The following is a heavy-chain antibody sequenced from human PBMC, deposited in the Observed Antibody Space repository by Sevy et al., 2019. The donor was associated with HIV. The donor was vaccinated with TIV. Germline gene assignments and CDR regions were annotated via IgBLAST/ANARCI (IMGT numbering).Heavy chain of an antibody. CDR2: ISSVSSYI. V-gene: IGHV3-21*01. Sequence: GRSLRLSCAASGFTFSSYSMNWVRQAPGKGLEWVSSISSVSSYIYYADSVKGRFTISRDNAKNSLYLQMNSLRAEDTAVYYCARAQYNNYCFDPWGQGTLVTVSS. J-gene: IGHJ5*02. CDR1: GFTFSSYS. D-gene: IGHD4-4*01. CDR3: ARAQYNNYCFDP.